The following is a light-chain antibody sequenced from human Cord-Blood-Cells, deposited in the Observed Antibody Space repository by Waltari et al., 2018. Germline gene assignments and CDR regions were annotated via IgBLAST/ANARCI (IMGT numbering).Light chain of an antibody. Sequence: QSVLTQPPSASGTPGQRVTISCSGSSSNIGSNYVYWYQQLPATAPKLLLYRNKPRPSCVPVRFSGSKSGTSAALAISGLRSEDEADYYCAAWDDSLSGWVFGGGTKLTVL. J-gene: IGLJ3*02. CDR1: SSNIGSNY. V-gene: IGLV1-47*01. CDR3: AAWDDSLSGWV. CDR2: RNK.